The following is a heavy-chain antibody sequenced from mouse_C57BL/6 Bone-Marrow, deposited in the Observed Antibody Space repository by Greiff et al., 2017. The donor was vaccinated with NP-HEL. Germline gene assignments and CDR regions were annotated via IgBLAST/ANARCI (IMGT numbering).Heavy chain of an antibody. CDR1: GYTFTDYN. Sequence: VQLQQSGPELVKPGASVKMSCKASGYTFTDYNMHWVKQSHGKSLEWIGYINPNNGGTSYNQKFKGKATLTVNKSSSTAYMELRSLTSEDSAVYYCARSPVYYGSGDWYFDVWGTGTTVTVSS. V-gene: IGHV1-22*01. J-gene: IGHJ1*03. CDR2: INPNNGGT. D-gene: IGHD1-1*01. CDR3: ARSPVYYGSGDWYFDV.